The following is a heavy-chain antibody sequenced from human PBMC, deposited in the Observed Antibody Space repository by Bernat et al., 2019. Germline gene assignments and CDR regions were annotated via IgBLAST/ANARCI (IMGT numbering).Heavy chain of an antibody. CDR2: ISYDGSNK. CDR1: GFTFSSYA. CDR3: ARDDGNSCMDV. V-gene: IGHV3-30-3*01. J-gene: IGHJ6*02. D-gene: IGHD6-13*01. Sequence: QVQLVESGGGVVQPGRSLRLSCAASGFTFSSYAMHWVRQAPGKGLEWVAVISYDGSNKYYADSVKGRFTISRDNSKNTLYLQMNSLRAEDTAVYYCARDDGNSCMDVWGQGTTVTVSS.